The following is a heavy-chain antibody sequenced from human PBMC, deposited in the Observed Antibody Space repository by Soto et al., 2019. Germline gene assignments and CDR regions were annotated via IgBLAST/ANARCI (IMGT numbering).Heavy chain of an antibody. CDR2: ISYDGSNK. V-gene: IGHV3-30-3*01. Sequence: PGGSLRLSCAASGFTFSSYAMHWVRQAPGKGLEWVAVISYDGSNKYYADSVKGRFTISRDNSKNTLYLQMNSLRAEHTAVYYCAREWFGTNWGQGTLVTVSS. CDR3: AREWFGTN. J-gene: IGHJ4*02. CDR1: GFTFSSYA. D-gene: IGHD3-10*01.